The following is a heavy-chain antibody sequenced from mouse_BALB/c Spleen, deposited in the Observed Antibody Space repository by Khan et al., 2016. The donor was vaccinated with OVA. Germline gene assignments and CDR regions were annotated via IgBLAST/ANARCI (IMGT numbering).Heavy chain of an antibody. CDR2: ISSGGDYT. D-gene: IGHD4-1*01. CDR3: ASHLTGSVAY. CDR1: GFSFSSYS. Sequence: EVELVESGGDLVKPGGSLKLSCAASGFSFSSYSMYWVRQTPDKRLEWVATISSGGDYTYYPDIVKGRFTFSRDNAKNTLYLQMTSLKSEDTAMDYCASHLTGSVAYWGQGTPVTISA. J-gene: IGHJ3*01. V-gene: IGHV5-6*01.